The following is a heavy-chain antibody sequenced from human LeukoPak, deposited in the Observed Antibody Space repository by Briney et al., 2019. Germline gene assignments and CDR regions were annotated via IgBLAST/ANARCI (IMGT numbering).Heavy chain of an antibody. CDR3: STTYYYDSSEGY. CDR2: IKSKTDGGTT. D-gene: IGHD3-22*01. Sequence: GGSLRLSCAASGFTFSNAWMNWVRQAPGKGLEWVGRIKSKTDGGTTDYAAPVKGRFTIPRDDSKNTLYLQMNSLKTEDTAVYYCSTTYYYDSSEGYWGQGTLVTVSS. J-gene: IGHJ4*02. V-gene: IGHV3-15*07. CDR1: GFTFSNAW.